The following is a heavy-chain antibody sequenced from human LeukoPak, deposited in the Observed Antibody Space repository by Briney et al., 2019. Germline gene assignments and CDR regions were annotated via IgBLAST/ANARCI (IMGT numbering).Heavy chain of an antibody. D-gene: IGHD3-22*01. CDR2: ISAYNGNT. J-gene: IGHJ4*02. V-gene: IGHV1-18*04. CDR1: GYTFTGYY. Sequence: ASVKVSCKASGYTFTGYYMHWVRQAPGQGLEWMGWISAYNGNTNYAQKLQGRVTMTTDTSTSTAYMELRSLRSDDTAVYYCARDFYYYDSSGYYHSPFDYWGQGTLVTVSS. CDR3: ARDFYYYDSSGYYHSPFDY.